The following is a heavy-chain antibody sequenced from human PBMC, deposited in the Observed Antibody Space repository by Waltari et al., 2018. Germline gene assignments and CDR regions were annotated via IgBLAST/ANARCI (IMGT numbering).Heavy chain of an antibody. CDR3: TSDHGLSWPLD. V-gene: IGHV3-53*01. CDR1: GVIVSNNY. J-gene: IGHJ4*02. Sequence: EVHLVESGGGLVHPGVSVRLSCAASGVIVSNNYMSWVRQPPGKGLEWVSVIYRGGETYYADSVKGRFTISRDNSKNTLDLQMNNVRAEDTAVYYCTSDHGLSWPLDWGQGTMVTVSS. D-gene: IGHD6-13*01. CDR2: IYRGGET.